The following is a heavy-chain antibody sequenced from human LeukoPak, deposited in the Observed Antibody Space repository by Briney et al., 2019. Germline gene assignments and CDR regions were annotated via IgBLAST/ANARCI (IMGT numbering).Heavy chain of an antibody. V-gene: IGHV3-7*01. D-gene: IGHD5-12*01. CDR1: GFTFRTHW. J-gene: IGHJ2*01. Sequence: PGGSLRLSCAASGFTFRTHWMSWVRQAPGKAPEWVANIKQDGSEKYYVDSVKGRFTISRDNVENSLYLQMNSLRAEDTAVYYCARRSPRDIVHYTYWYFDLWGRGTLVTVSS. CDR2: IKQDGSEK. CDR3: ARRSPRDIVHYTYWYFDL.